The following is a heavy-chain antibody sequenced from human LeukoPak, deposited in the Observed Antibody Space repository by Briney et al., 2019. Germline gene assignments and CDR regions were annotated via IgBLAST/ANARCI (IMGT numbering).Heavy chain of an antibody. D-gene: IGHD3-16*02. Sequence: SETLSLTCTVSGGSISSSSYYWGWIRQPPGKGLEWIGSIYYSGSTYYNPSLKSRVTISVDTSKNQFSLKLSYVTAAETAVYYCASGGVLPYDYVWGSSRRNWYFQHWGQGTLVTVSS. CDR3: ASGGVLPYDYVWGSSRRNWYFQH. V-gene: IGHV4-39*01. CDR1: GGSISSSSYY. J-gene: IGHJ1*01. CDR2: IYYSGST.